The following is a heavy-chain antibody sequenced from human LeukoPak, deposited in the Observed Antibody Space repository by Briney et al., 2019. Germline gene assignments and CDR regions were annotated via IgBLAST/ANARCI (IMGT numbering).Heavy chain of an antibody. D-gene: IGHD1-20*01. J-gene: IGHJ4*02. CDR3: ARDNTYNWSPMSFFTY. CDR2: IYHSGRT. Sequence: KPSETLSLTCTVSGYSISSGYYWGWIRQPPGKGLEWIGSIYHSGRTFYNPSLKSRVTISVDTSKNQFSLKLTSVTAADTAVYYCARDNTYNWSPMSFFTYWGQGTLVTVSS. CDR1: GYSISSGYY. V-gene: IGHV4-38-2*02.